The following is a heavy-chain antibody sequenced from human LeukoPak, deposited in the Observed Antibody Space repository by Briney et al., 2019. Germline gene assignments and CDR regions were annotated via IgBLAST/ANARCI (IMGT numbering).Heavy chain of an antibody. Sequence: SVKVSCKTPGGTFNNSAISWVRQAPGQGLEWLGGIMPLFGTAGYAQKFQGRVTITKDESTRTVYLELTSLASDDTAVYYCARDVHGDYGSGWFDPWGQGTLVSVSS. CDR3: ARDVHGDYGSGWFDP. D-gene: IGHD4-17*01. CDR1: GGTFNNSA. CDR2: IMPLFGTA. V-gene: IGHV1-69*05. J-gene: IGHJ5*02.